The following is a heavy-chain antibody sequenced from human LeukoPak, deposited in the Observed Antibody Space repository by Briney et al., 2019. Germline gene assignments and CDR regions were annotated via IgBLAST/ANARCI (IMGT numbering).Heavy chain of an antibody. J-gene: IGHJ4*02. CDR2: IKQDGGEK. CDR3: ARDAGYNSGWCYSY. V-gene: IGHV3-7*01. D-gene: IGHD6-19*01. Sequence: RSGGSLRLTCAASGFTFSNYWMTWVRQAPGKGLEWVANIKQDGGEKYYVDSVKGRFTISRDNAKNSLYLQMNTLRAEDTAVYYCARDAGYNSGWCYSYWGQGTLVTVSS. CDR1: GFTFSNYW.